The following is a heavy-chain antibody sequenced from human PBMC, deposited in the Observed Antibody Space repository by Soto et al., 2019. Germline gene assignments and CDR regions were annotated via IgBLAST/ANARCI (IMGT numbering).Heavy chain of an antibody. CDR2: ISYDGNNK. V-gene: IGHV3-30*18. CDR1: GFTFSSYG. CDR3: AKDIEEVVYYYGMDV. D-gene: IGHD1-26*01. Sequence: QVHLVESGGGVVQPGTSLRLSCAASGFTFSSYGMHWVRQAPGKGLEWVALISYDGNNKYYGDSVKGRFTIFRDNSKNTLFLQMNSLRAEDTAVYFCAKDIEEVVYYYGMDVWGHGTTVTVSS. J-gene: IGHJ6*02.